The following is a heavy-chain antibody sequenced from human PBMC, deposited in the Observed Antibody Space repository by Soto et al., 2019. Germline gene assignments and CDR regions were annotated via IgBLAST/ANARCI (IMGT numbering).Heavy chain of an antibody. CDR2: ISAYNGNT. CDR3: ARDPRDYYYGSGSYAPLDY. D-gene: IGHD3-10*01. V-gene: IGHV1-18*01. J-gene: IGHJ4*02. Sequence: ASVKVSCKASGYTFTSYGISWVRQAPGQGLEWMGWISAYNGNTNYAQKLQGRVTMTTDTSTSTAYMELRSLRSDDTAVYYCARDPRDYYYGSGSYAPLDYWGQGTLVTVSS. CDR1: GYTFTSYG.